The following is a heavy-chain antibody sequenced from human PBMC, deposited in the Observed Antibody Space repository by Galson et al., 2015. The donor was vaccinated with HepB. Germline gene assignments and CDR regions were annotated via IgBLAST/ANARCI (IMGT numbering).Heavy chain of an antibody. V-gene: IGHV3-48*03. CDR2: ISSSGGSI. CDR3: ARQRDYYYGMDV. D-gene: IGHD5-24*01. CDR1: GFIFSSYE. J-gene: IGHJ6*02. Sequence: SLRLSCAASGFIFSSYEMNWVRQAPGKGLEWVSYISSSGGSIYYADSVKGRFTISRDNAKNSVYLQMNSLRVEDTAVYYCARQRDYYYGMDVWGQGTTVTVSS.